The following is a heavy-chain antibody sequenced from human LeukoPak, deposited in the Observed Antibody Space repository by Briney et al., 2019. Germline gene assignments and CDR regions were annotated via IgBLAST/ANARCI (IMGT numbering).Heavy chain of an antibody. CDR3: ARGRVNRPYYFDY. J-gene: IGHJ4*02. D-gene: IGHD2-21*01. CDR1: GGSFSGYY. Sequence: SETLSLTCVVYGGSFSGYYWSWIRQPPGKGLEWIGEINHSGSTNYNPSLKSRVTISVDTSKNQFSLKLSSVTAADTAVYYCARGRVNRPYYFDYWGQGTLVTVSS. CDR2: INHSGST. V-gene: IGHV4-34*01.